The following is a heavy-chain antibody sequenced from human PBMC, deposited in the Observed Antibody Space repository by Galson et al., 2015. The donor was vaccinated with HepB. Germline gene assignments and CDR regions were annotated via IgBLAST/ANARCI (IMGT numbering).Heavy chain of an antibody. CDR3: AKRPPCSGRFFAHYFDY. J-gene: IGHJ4*02. CDR2: ISGSGGST. V-gene: IGHV3-23*01. CDR1: GFTFSSYA. Sequence: SLRLSCAASGFTFSSYAMSWVRQAPGKGLEWVSAISGSGGSTYYADSVKGRFTISRDNSKNTLYLQMNSLRAEDTAVYFCAKRPPCSGRFFAHYFDYWGQGTLVTVSS. D-gene: IGHD2-15*01.